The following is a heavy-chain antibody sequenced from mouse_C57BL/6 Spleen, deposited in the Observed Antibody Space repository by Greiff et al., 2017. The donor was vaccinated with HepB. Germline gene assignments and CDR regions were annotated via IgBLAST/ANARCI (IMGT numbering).Heavy chain of an antibody. Sequence: VKLEESGPGLVAPSQSLSITCTVSGFSLTSYGVHWVRQPPGKGLEWLVVIWSDGSTTYNSALKSRLSISKDNSKSQVFLKMNSLQTDDTAMYYCARLGRGYYAMDYWGQGTSVTVSS. CDR1: GFSLTSYG. V-gene: IGHV2-6*03. CDR2: IWSDGST. J-gene: IGHJ4*01. D-gene: IGHD4-1*01. CDR3: ARLGRGYYAMDY.